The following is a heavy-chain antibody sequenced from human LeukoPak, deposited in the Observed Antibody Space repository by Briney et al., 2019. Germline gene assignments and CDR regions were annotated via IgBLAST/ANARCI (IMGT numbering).Heavy chain of an antibody. CDR1: GGSLSSGSYY. CDR2: IYTSEST. V-gene: IGHV4-61*02. D-gene: IGHD6-19*01. CDR3: ARDLNSAVAGTPVPFPYGMDV. Sequence: SQTLSLTCNVSGGSLSSGSYYWSWIRPPAGKGLEWIGCIYTSESTNSNPSLKSRVTISVDTSKNQFSLKLSSVTAADTAVYYCARDLNSAVAGTPVPFPYGMDVWGQGTTVTVSS. J-gene: IGHJ6*02.